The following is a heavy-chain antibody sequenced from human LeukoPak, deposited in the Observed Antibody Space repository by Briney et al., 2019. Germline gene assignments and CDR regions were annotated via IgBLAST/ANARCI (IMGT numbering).Heavy chain of an antibody. CDR3: ARAKDDYVWGSYRSLFDY. D-gene: IGHD3-16*02. J-gene: IGHJ4*02. CDR2: ISSSSSYI. V-gene: IGHV3-21*01. Sequence: GGSLRLSCAASGFTFSSYSMNWVRRAPGKGLEWVSSISSSSSYIYYADSVKGRFTISRDNAKNSLYLQMNSLRAEDTAVYYCARAKDDYVWGSYRSLFDYWGQGTLVTVSS. CDR1: GFTFSSYS.